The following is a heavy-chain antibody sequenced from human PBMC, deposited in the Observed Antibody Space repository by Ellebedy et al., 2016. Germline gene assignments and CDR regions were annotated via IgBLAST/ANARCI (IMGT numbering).Heavy chain of an antibody. CDR2: IYYSGST. Sequence: GSLRLSXTVSGGSVSSGSYYWSWIRQPPGKGLEWIGYIYYSGSTNYNPSLKSRVTISVDTSKNQFSLKLSSVTAADTAVYYCARVPLSSSFSMDVWGKGTTVTVSS. V-gene: IGHV4-61*01. CDR1: GGSVSSGSYY. D-gene: IGHD2/OR15-2a*01. CDR3: ARVPLSSSFSMDV. J-gene: IGHJ6*03.